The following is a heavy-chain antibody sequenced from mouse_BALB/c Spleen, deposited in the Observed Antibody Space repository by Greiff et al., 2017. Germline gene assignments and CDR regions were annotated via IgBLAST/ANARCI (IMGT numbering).Heavy chain of an antibody. CDR2: ISSGSSTI. D-gene: IGHD2-4*01. V-gene: IGHV5-17*02. CDR3: ARGITTEFAY. Sequence: EVQRVESGGGLVQPGGSRKLSCAASGFTFSSFGMHWVRQAPEKGLEWVAYISSGSSTIYYADTVKGRFTISRDNPKNTLFLQMTSLRSEDTAMYYCARGITTEFAYWGQGTLVTVSA. J-gene: IGHJ3*01. CDR1: GFTFSSFG.